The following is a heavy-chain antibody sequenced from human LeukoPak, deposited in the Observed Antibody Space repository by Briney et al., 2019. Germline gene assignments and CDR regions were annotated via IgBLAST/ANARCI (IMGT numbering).Heavy chain of an antibody. J-gene: IGHJ4*02. Sequence: ASVKVSCKASGYTFTGYYMHWVRQAPGQGLEWMGWINPNSGDTNYAQKFHGRVTMTRDTSISTAYMELSRLRSDDTAVYYCARTFVVYCSGGSCSSASHFDYWGQGTLVTVSS. D-gene: IGHD2-15*01. CDR2: INPNSGDT. CDR3: ARTFVVYCSGGSCSSASHFDY. CDR1: GYTFTGYY. V-gene: IGHV1-2*02.